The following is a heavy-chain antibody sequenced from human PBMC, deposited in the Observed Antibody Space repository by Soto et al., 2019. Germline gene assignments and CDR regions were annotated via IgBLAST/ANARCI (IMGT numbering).Heavy chain of an antibody. CDR2: IYYSGST. CDR1: GGSISSYC. V-gene: IGHV4-59*01. J-gene: IGHJ5*02. D-gene: IGHD2-15*01. Sequence: SETLSLTCTVSGGSISSYCWSWIRQPPGKGLEWIGYIYYSGSTNYNPSLKSRVTISVDTSKNQFSLKLSSVTAADTAVYYCARVVVAAKAGGGFDPWGQGTLVTVSS. CDR3: ARVVVAAKAGGGFDP.